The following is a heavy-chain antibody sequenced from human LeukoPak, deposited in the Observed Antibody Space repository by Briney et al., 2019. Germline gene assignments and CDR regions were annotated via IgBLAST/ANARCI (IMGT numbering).Heavy chain of an antibody. J-gene: IGHJ4*02. D-gene: IGHD1-7*01. Sequence: GSLRLSCVVSGFTFSSYSMNWVRQPPGKGLEWIGEINHSGSTNYNPSLKSRVTISVDTSKNQFSLKLSSVTAADTAVYYCASMNLDFVYWGQGTLATVSS. CDR3: ASMNLDFVY. CDR1: GFTFSSYS. CDR2: INHSGST. V-gene: IGHV4-34*01.